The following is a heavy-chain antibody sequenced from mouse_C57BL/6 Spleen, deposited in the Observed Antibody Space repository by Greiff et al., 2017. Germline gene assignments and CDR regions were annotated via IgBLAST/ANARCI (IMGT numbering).Heavy chain of an antibody. CDR2: ISDGGSYT. Sequence: EVQLVESGAGLVKPGGSLKLSCAASGFTFSSYSMSWVRQTPEKRLEWVATISDGGSYTYYPDNVKGRFTISRDNSKNTLYLQLSHLKSEDTAMYYCARDDYDDAMDGWGQGTSVTVSS. D-gene: IGHD2-4*01. CDR1: GFTFSSYS. V-gene: IGHV5-4*01. J-gene: IGHJ4*01. CDR3: ARDDYDDAMDG.